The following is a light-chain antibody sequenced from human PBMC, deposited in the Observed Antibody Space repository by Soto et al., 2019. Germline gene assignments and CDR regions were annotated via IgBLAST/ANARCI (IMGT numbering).Light chain of an antibody. V-gene: IGKV3-20*01. CDR1: QAVSSIL. CDR2: GAS. J-gene: IGKJ4*01. CDR3: QQHGTSPI. Sequence: EVVLTQSPGTLSLSPGERATLSCRASQAVSSILLAWYQQKPGQAPRLLIYGASSRATGIPDRFSGSGSGTDFTLPVSRLEPEDFAVYYCQQHGTSPIFGGRTKVDIK.